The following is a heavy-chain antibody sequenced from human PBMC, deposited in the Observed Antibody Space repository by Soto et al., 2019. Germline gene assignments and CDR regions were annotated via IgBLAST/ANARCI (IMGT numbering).Heavy chain of an antibody. CDR2: LKRDGLER. J-gene: IGHJ4*02. CDR3: ARDVYEILGRVVRRLDS. CDR1: GFTFGDYW. Sequence: GGSLRLSGAASGFTFGDYWITWVRQAPWKGLEWVANLKRDGLERYYVDSVKGRFSVSRDNAKNSLYLQMNNLRNEETAVYYCARDVYEILGRVVRRLDSWGQGTLVPVS. D-gene: IGHD2-8*01. V-gene: IGHV3-7*03.